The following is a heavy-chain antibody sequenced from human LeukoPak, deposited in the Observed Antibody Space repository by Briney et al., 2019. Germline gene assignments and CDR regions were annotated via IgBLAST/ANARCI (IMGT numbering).Heavy chain of an antibody. J-gene: IGHJ4*02. V-gene: IGHV1-24*01. CDR1: GYTLTELS. CDR3: ATPRDGYTENHFDY. Sequence: ASVKVSCKVSGYTLTELSMHWVRQAPGKGLEWMGGFDPEDGETIYAQKFQGRVTMTEDTSTDTVYMELSSLRSEDTAVYHCATPRDGYTENHFDYWGQGTLVTVSS. D-gene: IGHD5-24*01. CDR2: FDPEDGET.